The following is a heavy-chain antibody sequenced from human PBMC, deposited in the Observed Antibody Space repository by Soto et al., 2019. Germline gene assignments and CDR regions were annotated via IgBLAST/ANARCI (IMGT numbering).Heavy chain of an antibody. CDR1: GYTFTSYD. CDR3: AREGVGGMDV. D-gene: IGHD3-10*01. J-gene: IGHJ6*02. CDR2: MKPKSGKT. Sequence: QVQRGQPGAEVKKLGASVKVSCKASGYTFTSYDINWARQATGQGLEGMGWMKPKSGKTGYAQTFQGRLTMTRNTSISTAYMELSSLRSEDTAVYYCAREGVGGMDVWGQGTTVTVSS. V-gene: IGHV1-8*01.